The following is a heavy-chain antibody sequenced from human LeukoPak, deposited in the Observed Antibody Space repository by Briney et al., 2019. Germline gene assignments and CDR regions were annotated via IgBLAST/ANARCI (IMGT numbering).Heavy chain of an antibody. CDR3: AKGYCYDRSGYYYLDY. CDR2: ITGDGGNT. Sequence: GRSLRLFCAASGFTFDVYAMHWVRQASGKGLEGVSFITGDGGNTYYADSVKGRFTKSRDYSKNSLYLQMNSLRTQDTALYYCAKGYCYDRSGYYYLDYWGQGTLVTVSS. J-gene: IGHJ4*02. CDR1: GFTFDVYA. V-gene: IGHV3-43*02. D-gene: IGHD3-22*01.